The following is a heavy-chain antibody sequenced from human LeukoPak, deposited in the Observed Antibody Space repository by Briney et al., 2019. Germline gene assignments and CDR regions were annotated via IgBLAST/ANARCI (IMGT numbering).Heavy chain of an antibody. D-gene: IGHD3-10*01. J-gene: IGHJ4*02. CDR1: GDSISSGGYF. Sequence: SQTLSLTCTVSGDSISSGGYFWNWIRQHPGKGLEWIGYIYHSGGTKYNPSFESRITISVDTPKNQFSLKLRAVTAADTAVYFCARGVDLGDYVDYWRQGTLVTVSS. CDR2: IYHSGGT. CDR3: ARGVDLGDYVDY. V-gene: IGHV4-31*03.